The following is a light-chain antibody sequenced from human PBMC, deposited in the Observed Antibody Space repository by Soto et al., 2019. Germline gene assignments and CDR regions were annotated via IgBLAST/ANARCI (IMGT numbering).Light chain of an antibody. J-gene: IGLJ3*02. Sequence: QSVLTQPPSVSGAPGQRVTISCTGSSSNIGARYDVHWYQHFPGTAPKLLIYGNTNRPSGVPDRFSGSKSGSSASLAITGLQAEDEADYYCGTWDSSLSAWVFGGGTKLTVL. V-gene: IGLV1-40*01. CDR3: GTWDSSLSAWV. CDR1: SSNIGARYD. CDR2: GNT.